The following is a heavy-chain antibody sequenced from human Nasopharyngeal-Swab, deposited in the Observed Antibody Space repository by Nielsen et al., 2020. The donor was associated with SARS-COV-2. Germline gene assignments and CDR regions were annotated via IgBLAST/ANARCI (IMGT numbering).Heavy chain of an antibody. CDR3: ARPRGSGWYREAFDI. D-gene: IGHD6-19*01. Sequence: WLRQPPGQGLEWIGRIYYSGSTYYNPSLKSRVTISVDTSKYLFSLKLSSVTPADTAVYYCARPRGSGWYREAFDIWGQGTMVTVSS. CDR2: IYYSGST. J-gene: IGHJ3*02. V-gene: IGHV4-39*01.